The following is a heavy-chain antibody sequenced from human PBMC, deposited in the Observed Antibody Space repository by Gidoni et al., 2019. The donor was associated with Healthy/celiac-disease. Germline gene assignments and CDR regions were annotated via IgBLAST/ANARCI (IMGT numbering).Heavy chain of an antibody. D-gene: IGHD6-13*01. V-gene: IGHV3-13*05. CDR3: ARGGPNEAAADLSTYWYFDL. J-gene: IGHJ2*01. CDR1: GFTFSSYD. CDR2: IVTAGDP. Sequence: EVQLVESGGGLVQPGGYLRLSCAASGFTFSSYDMHWVRQATGKGLEWVSAIVTAGDPYYPGSVKGRFTISRENAKNSLYLQMNSLRAGDTAVYYCARGGPNEAAADLSTYWYFDLWGRGTLVTVSS.